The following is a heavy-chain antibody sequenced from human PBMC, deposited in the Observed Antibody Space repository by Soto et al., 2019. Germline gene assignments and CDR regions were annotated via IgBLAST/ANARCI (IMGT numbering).Heavy chain of an antibody. D-gene: IGHD6-13*01. CDR3: ARYNAASGTYYFDY. V-gene: IGHV4-4*02. Sequence: VALQESGPGLVKPSGTLSLTCAVSGGSVSSTYWWSWVRQHPGKGLEWIGEIYHSGSANYNTSLKSRVTISVDNSKNQFSLNLNSVTAADTAVYYCARYNAASGTYYFDYWGQGTLVTVSS. J-gene: IGHJ4*02. CDR1: GGSVSSTYW. CDR2: IYHSGSA.